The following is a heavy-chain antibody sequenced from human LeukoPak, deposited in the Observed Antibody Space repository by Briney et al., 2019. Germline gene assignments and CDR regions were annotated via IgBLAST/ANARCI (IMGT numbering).Heavy chain of an antibody. Sequence: ASVKVSCKASGYTFTNNYLHWMRQAPGQGLEWMGMIYPRDGSTSYAQNFQGRVTVTRDTSTTTVHMELRGLRSEDTAVYYCARDQEGFDYWGQGTVVTVSS. J-gene: IGHJ4*02. CDR1: GYTFTNNY. CDR2: IYPRDGST. CDR3: ARDQEGFDY. V-gene: IGHV1-46*01.